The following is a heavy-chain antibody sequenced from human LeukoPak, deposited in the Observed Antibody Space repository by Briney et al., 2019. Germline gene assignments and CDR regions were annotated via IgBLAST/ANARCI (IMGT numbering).Heavy chain of an antibody. CDR3: ARIGDIVVVVAATPSHMDV. CDR2: MNPNSGGT. Sequence: GASVKVSCKASGYTFTGYYMHWVRQAPGQGLEWMGRMNPNSGGTNYAQKFQGRVTMTRDTSIITAYMELSRLRSDDTAVYYCARIGDIVVVVAATPSHMDVWGKGTTVTVSS. D-gene: IGHD2-15*01. V-gene: IGHV1-2*06. J-gene: IGHJ6*03. CDR1: GYTFTGYY.